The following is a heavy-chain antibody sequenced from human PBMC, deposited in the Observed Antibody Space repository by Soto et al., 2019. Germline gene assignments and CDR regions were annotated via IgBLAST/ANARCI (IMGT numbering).Heavy chain of an antibody. D-gene: IGHD3-10*01. CDR1: DGSISSGGYC. Sequence: SETLSLTCTVSDGSISSGGYCWSWIRQHPGKGLEWIGYIYYSGSTYYNPSLKSRVTISVDTSKNQFSLKLSSVTAADTAVYYCARVVRGVIITYFEYWGQGTLVTVSS. J-gene: IGHJ4*02. V-gene: IGHV4-31*03. CDR3: ARVVRGVIITYFEY. CDR2: IYYSGST.